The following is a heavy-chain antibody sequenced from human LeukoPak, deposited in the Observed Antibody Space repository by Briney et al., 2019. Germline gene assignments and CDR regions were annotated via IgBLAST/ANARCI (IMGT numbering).Heavy chain of an antibody. CDR2: ISSSGTTI. D-gene: IGHD5-18*01. Sequence: GGSLRLSCAASGFTFSDYYMTWIRQAPGKGLKWVSYISSSGTTIYYADSVKGRFTISRDNAKNSLYLQMNSLRAEDTAVYYCARVAQLWFGNDYWGQGTLVTVSS. CDR3: ARVAQLWFGNDY. V-gene: IGHV3-11*04. CDR1: GFTFSDYY. J-gene: IGHJ4*02.